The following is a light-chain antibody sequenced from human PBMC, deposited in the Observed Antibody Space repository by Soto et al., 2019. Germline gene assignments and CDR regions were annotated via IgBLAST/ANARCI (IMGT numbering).Light chain of an antibody. CDR1: SGHSSYA. Sequence: QPVLTQSPSASASLGASVKLTCTLSSGHSSYAIAWHQKQPGKGPRYLMDLNNDGSHTKGDGIPDRFSGSSSGADRFLIISSLQSEDEADYYCSSYAATNNYVFGSGTKVTVL. CDR3: SSYAATNNYV. J-gene: IGLJ1*01. CDR2: LNNDGSH. V-gene: IGLV4-69*01.